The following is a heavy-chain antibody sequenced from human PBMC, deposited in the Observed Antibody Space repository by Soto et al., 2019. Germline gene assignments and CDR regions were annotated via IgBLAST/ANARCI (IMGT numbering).Heavy chain of an antibody. CDR2: INPSGGST. D-gene: IGHD6-13*01. Sequence: QVQLVQSGAEVKKPGASVKVSCKASGYTFTSYYMHWVRQAPGQGLEWMGIINPSGGSTSYAQKFQGRVTMTRDTSTSTVYMELSSLRSEDTAVYYCASSIAAAGTIDYWGQGTLVTVSS. J-gene: IGHJ4*02. V-gene: IGHV1-46*01. CDR3: ASSIAAAGTIDY. CDR1: GYTFTSYY.